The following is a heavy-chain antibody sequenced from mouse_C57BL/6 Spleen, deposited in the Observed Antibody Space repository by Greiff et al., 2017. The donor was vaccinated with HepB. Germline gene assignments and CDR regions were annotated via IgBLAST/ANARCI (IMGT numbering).Heavy chain of an antibody. V-gene: IGHV1-52*01. D-gene: IGHD2-1*01. CDR1: GYTFTSYW. Sequence: QVQLQQPGAELVRPGSSVKLSCKASGYTFTSYWMHWVKQRPIQGLEWIGNIDPSDSETHYNQKFKDKAKLTVDKSSSTAYMQLSSLTSEDSAVYYCARGVYYGNSPWFAYWGQGTLVTVSA. CDR3: ARGVYYGNSPWFAY. CDR2: IDPSDSET. J-gene: IGHJ3*01.